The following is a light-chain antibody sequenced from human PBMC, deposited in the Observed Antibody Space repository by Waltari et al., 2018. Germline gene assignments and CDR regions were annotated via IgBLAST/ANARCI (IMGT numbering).Light chain of an antibody. V-gene: IGLV3-19*01. CDR3: SSRDSSCNHVL. CDR1: CLRTYF. CDR2: GKN. Sequence: SSGLTQDPAVSVALGQTVRITCQGDCLRTYFATWYQQKPGQAPLLVIYGKNNRPSGNPDRFSCSNSYNTTSLTITGAQAEDEADYFCSSRDSSCNHVLFGGGTKLTVL. J-gene: IGLJ3*02.